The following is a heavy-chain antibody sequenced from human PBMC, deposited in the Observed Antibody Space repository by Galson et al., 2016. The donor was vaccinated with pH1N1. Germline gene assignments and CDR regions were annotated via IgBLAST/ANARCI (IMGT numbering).Heavy chain of an antibody. CDR2: VYSSGRT. D-gene: IGHD3-9*01. CDR3: ARDRSVLRYFDWLPNWFDP. Sequence: TLSLTCTASGASISSGGYHWSWIRRSAGKGLEWIGHVYSSGRTNYSPSLKSRVTISIDTSKNQFSLKLDSVTAAETAIYYCARDRSVLRYFDWLPNWFDPWGQGALVTVSS. V-gene: IGHV4-61*09. CDR1: GASISSGGYH. J-gene: IGHJ5*02.